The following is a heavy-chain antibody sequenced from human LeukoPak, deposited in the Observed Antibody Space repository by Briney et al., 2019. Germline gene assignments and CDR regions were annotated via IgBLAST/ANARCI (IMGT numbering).Heavy chain of an antibody. Sequence: GASVKVSCKASGYTFTDYFIHWVRQAPGQGLEWMGWISPNSGGSNSAQKFQGRVTMTRDTSISTAYMELSSLISDDTAVYYCARVHSSGCIDYWGQEPWSPSLQ. CDR3: ARVHSSGCIDY. D-gene: IGHD6-19*01. J-gene: IGHJ4*01. V-gene: IGHV1-2*02. CDR1: GYTFTDYF. CDR2: ISPNSGGS.